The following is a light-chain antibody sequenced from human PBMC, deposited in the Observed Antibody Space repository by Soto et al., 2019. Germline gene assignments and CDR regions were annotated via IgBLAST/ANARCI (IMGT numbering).Light chain of an antibody. CDR2: EVT. Sequence: SALTQPASVSGSPGQSITISCTGTSSDVGVYTRVSWYQQHPGKAPKLIIYEVTDRPSGVSNRFSGSKSGNTASLTISGLQAEDEAEYYCSSYTNINTRACVFGTGTKVTVL. J-gene: IGLJ1*01. CDR3: SSYTNINTRACV. CDR1: SSDVGVYTR. V-gene: IGLV2-14*01.